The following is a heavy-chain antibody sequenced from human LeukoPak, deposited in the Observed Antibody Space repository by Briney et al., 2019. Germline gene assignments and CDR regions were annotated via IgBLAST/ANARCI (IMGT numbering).Heavy chain of an antibody. J-gene: IGHJ4*02. CDR3: ARDRKPLRYCSSTSCQGGFDY. Sequence: SETLSLTCTVSGGSISSSSYYWGWIRQPPGKGLEWIGSIYYSGSTYYNPSLKSRVTISVDTSKNQFSLKLSSVTAADTAVYYCARDRKPLRYCSSTSCQGGFDYWGQGTLVTVSS. V-gene: IGHV4-39*07. D-gene: IGHD2-2*01. CDR2: IYYSGST. CDR1: GGSISSSSYY.